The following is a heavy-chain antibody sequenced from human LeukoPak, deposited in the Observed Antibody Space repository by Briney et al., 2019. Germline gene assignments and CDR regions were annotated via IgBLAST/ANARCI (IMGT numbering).Heavy chain of an antibody. CDR1: GFTFSSYG. Sequence: GGSLRLSCAASGFTFSSYGMHWVRQAPGKGLEWVSAISGSGGSTYYADSVKGRFTISRDNSKNTLYLQMNSLRAEDTAVYYCAKDAEAQQLTIFDYWGQGTLVTVSS. D-gene: IGHD6-13*01. CDR2: ISGSGGST. V-gene: IGHV3-23*01. J-gene: IGHJ4*01. CDR3: AKDAEAQQLTIFDY.